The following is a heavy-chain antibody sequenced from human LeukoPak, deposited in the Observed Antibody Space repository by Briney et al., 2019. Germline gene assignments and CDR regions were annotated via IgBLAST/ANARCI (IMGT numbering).Heavy chain of an antibody. CDR2: IRYDGSNK. V-gene: IGHV3-30*02. J-gene: IGHJ6*02. CDR1: GFTFSNYG. Sequence: GGALELSFAASGFTFSNYGMHWVRQAPGKGLEGGAFIRYDGSNKYYADSVKGRFTISRDNSKNTLYLQMNSLRAEDTAVYYCTTSIAAAAPGMDVWGQGTTVTVSS. CDR3: TTSIAAAAPGMDV. D-gene: IGHD6-13*01.